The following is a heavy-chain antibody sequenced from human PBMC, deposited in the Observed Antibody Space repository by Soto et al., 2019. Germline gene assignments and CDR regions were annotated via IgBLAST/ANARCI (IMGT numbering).Heavy chain of an antibody. D-gene: IGHD6-19*01. CDR2: IYSIGNT. CDR3: RRSSRYSTDV. V-gene: IGHV4-39*01. J-gene: IGHJ6*02. Sequence: SETLSLTCTVSGASIRSSAYWGWIRQPPGKGLEWIGSIYSIGNTYYNPSLKSGVTISADTSKNQFSLNLISVTAADTAGYYCRRSSRYSTDVWGQGIKVTVSS. CDR1: GASIRSSAY.